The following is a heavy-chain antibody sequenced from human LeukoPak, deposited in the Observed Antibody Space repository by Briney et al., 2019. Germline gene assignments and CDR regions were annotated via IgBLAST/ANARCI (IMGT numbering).Heavy chain of an antibody. CDR3: ARANVDTGFDY. CDR2: INHSGST. V-gene: IGHV4-34*01. D-gene: IGHD5-18*01. CDR1: GGSFSGYY. Sequence: SETLSLTCAVYGGSFSGYYWSWICQPPGKGLEWIGEINHSGSTNYNPSLKSRVTISVDTSKNQFSLKLSSVTAADTAVYYCARANVDTGFDYWGQGTLVTVSS. J-gene: IGHJ4*02.